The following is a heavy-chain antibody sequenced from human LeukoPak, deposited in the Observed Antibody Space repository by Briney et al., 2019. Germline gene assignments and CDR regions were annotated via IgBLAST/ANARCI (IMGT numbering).Heavy chain of an antibody. CDR1: GGTFSSYA. CDR3: ARGGERAVSSGYYGY. D-gene: IGHD3-22*01. J-gene: IGHJ4*02. V-gene: IGHV1-69*05. Sequence: SVKVSCKASGGTFSSYAISWVRQAPGQGLEWMGRIIPIFGAAYYAQKFQGRVTIITDESTSTAYMELSSLKSEDTAVYYCARGGERAVSSGYYGYWGQGTLVTVSS. CDR2: IIPIFGAA.